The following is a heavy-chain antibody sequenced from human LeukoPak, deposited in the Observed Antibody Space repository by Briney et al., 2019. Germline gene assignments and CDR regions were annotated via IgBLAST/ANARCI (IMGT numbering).Heavy chain of an antibody. J-gene: IGHJ4*02. D-gene: IGHD2-8*02. Sequence: PGGSLTLSCAASGFTLSRYYTHWLRRSTGKGLVWVWRIESDGSRTSYADSVKGRFTISRDNAKKTLYRQVNSLMSEDTAVYYCARDTGGVAGNWGQGTLVTVSS. CDR3: ARDTGGVAGN. CDR1: GFTLSRYY. V-gene: IGHV3-74*01. CDR2: IESDGSRT.